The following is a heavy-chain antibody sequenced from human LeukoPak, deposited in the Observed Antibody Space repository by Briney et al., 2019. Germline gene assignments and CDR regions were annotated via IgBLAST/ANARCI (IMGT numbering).Heavy chain of an antibody. D-gene: IGHD3-10*01. V-gene: IGHV3-11*01. CDR1: GFTFSDYY. CDR3: ARHYGSGSYYTNNFDY. CDR2: ISSSGSII. Sequence: GGSLRLSFAASGFTFSDYYMSWIRQAPGKGLEWVSYISSSGSIIYYTDSVKGRFTISRDNGKNSLYLQMNSLRAEDTAVYYCARHYGSGSYYTNNFDYWGQGTLVTVSS. J-gene: IGHJ4*02.